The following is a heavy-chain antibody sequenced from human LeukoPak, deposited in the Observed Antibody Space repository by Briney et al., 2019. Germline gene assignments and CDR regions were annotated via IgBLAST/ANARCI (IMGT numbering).Heavy chain of an antibody. V-gene: IGHV1-18*01. D-gene: IGHD5-18*01. CDR3: ARATTAMVKGRSYYMDV. CDR2: ISAYNGNT. Sequence: ASVKVSCKASGYTFTSYGISWVRQAPGQGLEWMGWISAYNGNTNYAQKLQGRVTMTTDTSTSTAYMELRSLRSDDTAVYYCARATTAMVKGRSYYMDVWGKGTTVTVSS. J-gene: IGHJ6*03. CDR1: GYTFTSYG.